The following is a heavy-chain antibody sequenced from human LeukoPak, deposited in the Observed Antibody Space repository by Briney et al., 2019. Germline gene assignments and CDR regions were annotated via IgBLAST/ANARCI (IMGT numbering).Heavy chain of an antibody. Sequence: HPGGSLRLSCAASGFTFDDYAMHWVRQAPGKGLEWVSGISWNSGSIGYADSVKGRFTISRDNAKNSLYLQMDSLRAEDTAVYYCARGRGYSVSSDAFDIWGQGTMVTVSS. CDR1: GFTFDDYA. J-gene: IGHJ3*02. D-gene: IGHD5/OR15-5a*01. CDR3: ARGRGYSVSSDAFDI. CDR2: ISWNSGSI. V-gene: IGHV3-9*01.